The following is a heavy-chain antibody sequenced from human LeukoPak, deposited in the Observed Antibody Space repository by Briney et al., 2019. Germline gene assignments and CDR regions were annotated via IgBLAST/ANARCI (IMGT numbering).Heavy chain of an antibody. J-gene: IGHJ5*02. CDR1: GFTFSSYG. D-gene: IGHD6-13*01. CDR2: ISYDGSNK. Sequence: GRSLRLSCAASGFTFSSYGMHWVRQAPGKGLEWVAVISYDGSNKYYADSVKGRFTITRDNSKNTLYLQMNSLRAEDTAVYYCARGLSQQLTNWFDPWGQGTLVTVSS. CDR3: ARGLSQQLTNWFDP. V-gene: IGHV3-30*03.